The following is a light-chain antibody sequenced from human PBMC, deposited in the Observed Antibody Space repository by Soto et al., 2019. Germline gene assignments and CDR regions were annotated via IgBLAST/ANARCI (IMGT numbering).Light chain of an antibody. J-gene: IGKJ4*01. CDR1: QSVSSSY. CDR3: QQYGTSPPLT. V-gene: IGKV3-20*01. CDR2: GAS. Sequence: EIVLMQSPGTLSLSPGERATLSCRASQSVSSSYLAWYQQKPGQAPRLLIDGASSRATGTPDKFSGSVFGTDFTLTISRLEPEDFAVYYCQQYGTSPPLTFGGGTKVEIK.